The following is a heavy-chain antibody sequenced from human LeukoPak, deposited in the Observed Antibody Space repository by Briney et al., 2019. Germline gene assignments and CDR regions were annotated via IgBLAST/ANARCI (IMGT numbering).Heavy chain of an antibody. J-gene: IGHJ6*02. CDR3: ASHCSSTSCYGMDV. CDR2: IYYSGST. CDR1: GGSISSYY. V-gene: IGHV4-59*01. D-gene: IGHD2-2*01. Sequence: SETLSLTCTVSGGSISSYYWSWIRQPPGKGLEWIGYIYYSGSTNYNPSLKSRVTISVDTSKNQFSLKLSSVTAADTAVYYCASHCSSTSCYGMDVWGQGTTVTVSS.